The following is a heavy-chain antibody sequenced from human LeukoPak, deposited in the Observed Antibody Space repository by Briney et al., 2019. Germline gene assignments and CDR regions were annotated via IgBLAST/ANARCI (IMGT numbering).Heavy chain of an antibody. CDR1: GGTFSSYA. CDR2: IIPIFGTA. CDR3: ARSYSSSWGLFDY. D-gene: IGHD6-13*01. Sequence: ASVKVSCKASGGTFSSYAISWVRQAPGQGLEWVGGIIPIFGTANYAQKFQGRVTITADESTSTAYMELSSLRSEDTAVYYCARSYSSSWGLFDYWGQGTLVTVSS. J-gene: IGHJ4*02. V-gene: IGHV1-69*13.